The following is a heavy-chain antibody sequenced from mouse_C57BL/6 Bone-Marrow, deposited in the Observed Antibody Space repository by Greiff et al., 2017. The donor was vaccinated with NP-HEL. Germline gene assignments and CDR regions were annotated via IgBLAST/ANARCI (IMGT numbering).Heavy chain of an antibody. CDR2: IDPETGGT. CDR3: TRRGNYDYPLAY. D-gene: IGHD2-4*01. Sequence: QVQLKESGAELVRPGASVTLSCKASGYTFTAYEMHWVKQTPVHGLEWIGAIDPETGGTAYNQKFKGKAILTADKSSSTAYMELRSLTSEDSAVYYCTRRGNYDYPLAYWGQGTLVTVSA. CDR1: GYTFTAYE. V-gene: IGHV1-15*01. J-gene: IGHJ3*01.